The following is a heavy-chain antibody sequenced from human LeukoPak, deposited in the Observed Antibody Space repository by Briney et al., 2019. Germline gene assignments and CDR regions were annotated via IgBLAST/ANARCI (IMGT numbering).Heavy chain of an antibody. CDR1: GYSFTNYY. CDR3: AGDQVGDY. V-gene: IGHV1-46*01. CDR2: INPSGGST. Sequence: ASVKVSCKASGYSFTNYYIHWLRQAPGQGLEWMGIINPSGGSTNYAQKFQGRVTMTRDTSTSTLYMELSSLRSEDTAVYYCAGDQVGDYWGQGTLVTVSS. J-gene: IGHJ4*02.